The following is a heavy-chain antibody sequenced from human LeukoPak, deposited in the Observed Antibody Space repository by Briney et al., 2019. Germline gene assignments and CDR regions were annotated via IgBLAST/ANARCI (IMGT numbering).Heavy chain of an antibody. CDR2: IWNDGSNN. J-gene: IGHJ4*02. V-gene: IGHV3-33*01. Sequence: GRSLRVSCAASGFTFSSFGMHWVRQAPGKGLEWVAVIWNDGSNNYYADFVKGRFTISRDNAKNTLYLQMNSLRPEDTAVYYCASSMAYNCLDYWGQGTLVTVSS. D-gene: IGHD5-24*01. CDR3: ASSMAYNCLDY. CDR1: GFTFSSFG.